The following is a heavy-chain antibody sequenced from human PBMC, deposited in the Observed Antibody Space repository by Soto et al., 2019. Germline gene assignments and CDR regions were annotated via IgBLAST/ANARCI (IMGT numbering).Heavy chain of an antibody. CDR2: MNPNSGNT. CDR3: ARGKDYYDSSGYFYWFDP. CDR1: GYTFTSYD. J-gene: IGHJ5*02. V-gene: IGHV1-8*01. Sequence: ASVKVSCKTSGYTFTSYDINWVRQATGQGLEWMGWMNPNSGNTGYAQKFQGRVTMTRNTSISTAYMELSSLRSEDTAVYYCARGKDYYDSSGYFYWFDPWGQGTLVTSPQ. D-gene: IGHD3-22*01.